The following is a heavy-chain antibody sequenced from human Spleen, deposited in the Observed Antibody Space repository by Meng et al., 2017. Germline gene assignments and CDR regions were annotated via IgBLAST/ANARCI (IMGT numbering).Heavy chain of an antibody. CDR2: ISWNSGSM. V-gene: IGHV3-9*01. CDR3: AKDISAYYYGSGSYHNPHFDY. J-gene: IGHJ4*02. Sequence: SLKISCAASGFTFSRYWMHWVRQAPGKGLVWVSGISWNSGSMGYADSVKGRFTISRDNAKNSLYLQMNSLRAEDTALYYCAKDISAYYYGSGSYHNPHFDYWGQGTLVTVSS. D-gene: IGHD3-10*01. CDR1: GFTFSRYW.